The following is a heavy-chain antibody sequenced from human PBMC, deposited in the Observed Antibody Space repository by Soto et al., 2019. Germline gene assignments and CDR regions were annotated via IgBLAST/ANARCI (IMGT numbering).Heavy chain of an antibody. J-gene: IGHJ5*02. CDR3: ARAHCSSTSCRLGWFDP. Sequence: PSETLSLTCTVSGGSISSGDYYWSWVRQPPGKGLEWIGYIYYSGSTYYNPSLKSRVTISVDTSKNQFSLKLSSVTAADTAVYYCARAHCSSTSCRLGWFDPWGQGTLVTVS. CDR2: IYYSGST. D-gene: IGHD2-2*01. V-gene: IGHV4-30-4*01. CDR1: GGSISSGDYY.